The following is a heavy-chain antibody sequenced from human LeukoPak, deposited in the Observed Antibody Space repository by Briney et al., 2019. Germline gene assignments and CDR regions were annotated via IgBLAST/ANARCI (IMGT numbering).Heavy chain of an antibody. CDR3: ARGKETWYEGY. J-gene: IGHJ4*02. CDR2: IKQDGGET. Sequence: GGSLRPSCAASGFTFSSYWMSWVRQAPGKGLEWVANIKQDGGETFYVDSVKGRFTISRDNAKNSLYLQMNSLRAEDTAVYYCARGKETWYEGYWGQGTLVTVSS. V-gene: IGHV3-7*01. D-gene: IGHD6-13*01. CDR1: GFTFSSYW.